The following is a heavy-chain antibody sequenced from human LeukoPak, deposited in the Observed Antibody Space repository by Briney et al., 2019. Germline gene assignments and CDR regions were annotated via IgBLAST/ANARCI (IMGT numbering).Heavy chain of an antibody. CDR2: ISGSGGST. Sequence: PGGSLRLSCAASGFTFSRYAMSWVRQAPGKRLEWISAISGSGGSTYYADSVKGRFTISRDNSKNTLYLQMNSLRAEDTAVYYCAKVINWNYFDYWGQGTLVTVSS. CDR3: AKVINWNYFDY. D-gene: IGHD1-20*01. J-gene: IGHJ4*02. V-gene: IGHV3-23*01. CDR1: GFTFSRYA.